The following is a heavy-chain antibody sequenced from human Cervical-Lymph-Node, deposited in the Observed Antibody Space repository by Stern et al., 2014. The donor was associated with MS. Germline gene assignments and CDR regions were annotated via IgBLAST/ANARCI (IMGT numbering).Heavy chain of an antibody. CDR2: ITPLFGTA. D-gene: IGHD6-13*01. CDR3: TRHQGGIAAF. Sequence: VQLEESGAEVKKPGSSVKVACKASGDSFSNFDISWVRQAPGKGLEWMGGITPLFGTANYAQRFQGRFTFNADVSTDTVYMQMSSLRSDDTAVYYCTRHQGGIAAFWGQGTLVTVSS. J-gene: IGHJ4*02. V-gene: IGHV1-69*01. CDR1: GDSFSNFD.